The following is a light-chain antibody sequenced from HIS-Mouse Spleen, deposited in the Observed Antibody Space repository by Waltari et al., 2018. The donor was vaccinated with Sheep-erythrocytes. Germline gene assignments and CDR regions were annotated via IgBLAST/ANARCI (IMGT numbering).Light chain of an antibody. Sequence: LPVTPGEPASISCRSSQSLLHSNGYNYLDWYLQKPGQSPQLLIYLGSNRASGVPDRFSGSGSGTDFTLKISRVEAEDVGVYYCMQALQTPWTFGQGTKVEIK. CDR1: QSLLHSNGYNY. CDR3: MQALQTPWT. J-gene: IGKJ1*01. CDR2: LGS. V-gene: IGKV2-28*01.